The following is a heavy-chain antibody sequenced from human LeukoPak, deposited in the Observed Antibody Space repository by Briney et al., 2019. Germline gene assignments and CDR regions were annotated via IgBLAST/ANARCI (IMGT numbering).Heavy chain of an antibody. D-gene: IGHD5-18*01. CDR3: ARDTAMVKGWFDP. CDR1: GYTFTNYA. CDR2: INAGNGNT. Sequence: ASVKVSCKASGYTFTNYAMHWVRQAPGQRLEWMGWINAGNGNTKYSQKFQGRVTITRDTSASTAYMELSSLRSEDTAVYYCARDTAMVKGWFDPWGQGTLVTVSS. J-gene: IGHJ5*02. V-gene: IGHV1-3*01.